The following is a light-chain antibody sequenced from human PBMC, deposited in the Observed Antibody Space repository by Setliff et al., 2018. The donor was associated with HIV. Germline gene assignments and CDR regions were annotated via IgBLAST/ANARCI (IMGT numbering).Light chain of an antibody. J-gene: IGLJ1*01. CDR3: SSFTSSHTYV. CDR1: SNDIGGFNY. CDR2: DVS. Sequence: QSVLTQPASVSGSPGQSITISCTGTSNDIGGFNYVSWYQQHPGKAPKLIIYDVSNRPSGVSDRFSGSKSANTASLTISGLQAEDEADYYCSSFTSSHTYVFATGTKVTVL. V-gene: IGLV2-14*03.